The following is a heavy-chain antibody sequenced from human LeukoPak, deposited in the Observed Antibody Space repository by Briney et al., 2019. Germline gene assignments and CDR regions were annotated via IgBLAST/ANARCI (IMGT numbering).Heavy chain of an antibody. D-gene: IGHD1-26*01. Sequence: GASVKVSCKASGGTFSSYAIGWVRQAPGQGLEWMGGIIPIFGTANYAQKFQGRVTITADESTSTAYMELSSLRSEDTAVYYCARDRVGATLGWFDPWGQGTLVTVSS. CDR3: ARDRVGATLGWFDP. V-gene: IGHV1-69*01. CDR1: GGTFSSYA. J-gene: IGHJ5*02. CDR2: IIPIFGTA.